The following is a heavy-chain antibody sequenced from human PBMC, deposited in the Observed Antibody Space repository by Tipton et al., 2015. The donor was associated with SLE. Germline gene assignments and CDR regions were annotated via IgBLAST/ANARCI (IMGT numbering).Heavy chain of an antibody. CDR1: GFTFSSYS. V-gene: IGHV4-59*12. D-gene: IGHD3-10*01. CDR2: IYYTGST. Sequence: LRLSCAASGFTFSSYSMNWVRQAPGKGLEWIGYIYYTGSTYYNPSLKSRVTMSVDTSKNQFSLKLSSVTAADTAVYYCARGSGNFDYWGQGTLVTVSS. CDR3: ARGSGNFDY. J-gene: IGHJ4*02.